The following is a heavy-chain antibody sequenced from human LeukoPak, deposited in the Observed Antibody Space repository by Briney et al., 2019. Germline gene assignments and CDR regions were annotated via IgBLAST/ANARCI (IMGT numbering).Heavy chain of an antibody. V-gene: IGHV1-2*02. CDR3: ARDPPLDSSAHLDY. Sequence: GASVKVSCKASGYIFTDYYIHWVRQAPGQGLEWMGLIKANSGDTQYAQTFQGRVTMTGDASINTIYMELSGLTSADSAIYYCARDPPLDSSAHLDYWGLGTLVTVSS. CDR2: IKANSGDT. D-gene: IGHD3-22*01. J-gene: IGHJ4*02. CDR1: GYIFTDYY.